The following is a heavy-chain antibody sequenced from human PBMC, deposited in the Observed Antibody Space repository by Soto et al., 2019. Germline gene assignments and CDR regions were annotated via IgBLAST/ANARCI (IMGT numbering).Heavy chain of an antibody. V-gene: IGHV1-2*04. J-gene: IGHJ4*02. D-gene: IGHD3-22*01. Sequence: GASVKVSCKASGYTFTGYYMHWVRQAPGQGLEWMGWINPNSGGTNYAQKFQGWVTMTRDTSISTAYMELSRLRSDDTAVYYCARDSAPLIYYDSSGYYSHFAYWGQGTLVTVSS. CDR2: INPNSGGT. CDR1: GYTFTGYY. CDR3: ARDSAPLIYYDSSGYYSHFAY.